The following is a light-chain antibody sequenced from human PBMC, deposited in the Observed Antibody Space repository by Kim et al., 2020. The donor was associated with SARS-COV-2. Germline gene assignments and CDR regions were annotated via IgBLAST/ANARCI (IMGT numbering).Light chain of an antibody. V-gene: IGKV3-20*01. J-gene: IGKJ4*01. Sequence: LSPGERATLSCRASQSVSSSYLAWYQQKPGQAPRLLIYGASSRATGIPDRFSGSGSGTDFTLTISRLEPEDFAVYYCQRYGSSSLTFGGGTKLEI. CDR2: GAS. CDR1: QSVSSSY. CDR3: QRYGSSSLT.